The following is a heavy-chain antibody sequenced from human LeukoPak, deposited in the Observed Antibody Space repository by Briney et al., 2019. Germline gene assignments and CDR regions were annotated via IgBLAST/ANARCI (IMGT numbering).Heavy chain of an antibody. CDR2: ISTSNGNR. Sequence: ASVKVSCKASGYTFTSHGFTWVRQAPGQGPEWMGSISTSNGNRIYAQTLQGRVTMTTDTSTSTAFMELRSLRSDDTAVYYCARDPGSAWYDYWGQGTLVTVSS. CDR3: ARDPGSAWYDY. V-gene: IGHV1-18*04. D-gene: IGHD6-19*01. CDR1: GYTFTSHG. J-gene: IGHJ4*02.